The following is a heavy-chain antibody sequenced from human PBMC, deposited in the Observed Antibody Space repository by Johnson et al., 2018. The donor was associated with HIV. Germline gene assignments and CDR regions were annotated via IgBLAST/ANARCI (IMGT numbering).Heavy chain of an antibody. V-gene: IGHV3-NL1*01. D-gene: IGHD4-17*01. Sequence: QVLLVESGGGVVQPGRSLRLSCAASGFPLNTYAMHWIRQAPGKGLEWVSGINWNGDSTGYADSVKGRFTISRDNSKNTLYLQMNSLRAEDTAIYYCAKDEEGDYGDLGAFNIWGQGTMVTVSS. J-gene: IGHJ3*02. CDR3: AKDEEGDYGDLGAFNI. CDR1: GFPLNTYA. CDR2: INWNGDST.